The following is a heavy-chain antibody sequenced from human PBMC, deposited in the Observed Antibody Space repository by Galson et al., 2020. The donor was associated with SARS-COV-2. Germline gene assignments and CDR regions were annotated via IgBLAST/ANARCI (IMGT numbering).Heavy chain of an antibody. CDR3: ARDATSSGWYNWFDP. V-gene: IGHV4-39*07. CDR2: VLNSGTT. CDR1: GGSIRSSNYY. Sequence: SETLSLTCTVSGGSIRSSNYYWGWIRQPPGKGLEWIGSVLNSGTTHYSPSLQSPVTISVDTSKNQFSLKLNSVTAADTAMYYCARDATSSGWYNWFDPWGQGTLVTVSS. D-gene: IGHD6-19*01. J-gene: IGHJ5*02.